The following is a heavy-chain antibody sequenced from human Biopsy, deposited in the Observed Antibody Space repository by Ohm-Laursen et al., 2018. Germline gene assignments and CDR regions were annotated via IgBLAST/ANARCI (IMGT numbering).Heavy chain of an antibody. Sequence: GSLRLSCSASGFTFSDHYMSWIRQAPGKGLEWLSYISPTADIIFDTDSVKGQFTISRDNAKNSLYLQMNSLRAEDTAIYYCAKIPPSRCDSGECYPIFDYWGQGTLVTVSS. CDR2: ISPTADII. J-gene: IGHJ4*02. V-gene: IGHV3-11*01. CDR1: GFTFSDHY. CDR3: AKIPPSRCDSGECYPIFDY. D-gene: IGHD2-21*01.